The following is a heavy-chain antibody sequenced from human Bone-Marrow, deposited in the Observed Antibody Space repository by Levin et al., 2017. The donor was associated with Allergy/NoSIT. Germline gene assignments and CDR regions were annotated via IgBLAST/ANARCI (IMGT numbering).Heavy chain of an antibody. CDR1: SGSISRSGYY. Sequence: NPSETLSLTCTASSGSISRSGYYWGWLRQPPGKGLEWIGSIYYSGSTYFNPALKSRVSMSVDTSQNQFDLQLTSVTAADTARYYCARSVGQLLDWHLDLWGRGTLVSVSS. CDR3: ARSVGQLLDWHLDL. CDR2: IYYSGST. V-gene: IGHV4-39*01. D-gene: IGHD2-2*01. J-gene: IGHJ2*01.